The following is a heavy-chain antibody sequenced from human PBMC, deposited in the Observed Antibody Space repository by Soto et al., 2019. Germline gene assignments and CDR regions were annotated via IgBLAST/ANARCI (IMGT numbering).Heavy chain of an antibody. D-gene: IGHD2-15*01. CDR2: IIPIFGTT. V-gene: IGHV1-69*12. CDR3: ARVVTVVKSFHYWYFDL. J-gene: IGHJ2*01. Sequence: QVQLVQSGAEVKKPGSSVKVSCKASGGTFSSYAISWVRQAPGQGLEWMGGIIPIFGTTNYAQKFKGRVTITAAESTSTAYMELSSLRSEDTAMYYCARVVTVVKSFHYWYFDLWGRGTLVTVSS. CDR1: GGTFSSYA.